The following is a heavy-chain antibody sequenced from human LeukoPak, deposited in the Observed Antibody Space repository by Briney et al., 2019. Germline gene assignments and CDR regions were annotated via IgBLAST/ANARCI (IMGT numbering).Heavy chain of an antibody. CDR3: ARAVSTQKKYYFDY. CDR2: INHSGST. J-gene: IGHJ4*02. CDR1: GGSFSGYY. D-gene: IGHD1-14*01. V-gene: IGHV4-34*01. Sequence: PSETLSLTCAVYGGSFSGYYWSWIRQPPGKGLEWIGEINHSGSTNYNPSLKSRVTISVDTSKNQFSLKLSSVTAADTAVYYCARAVSTQKKYYFDYWGQGTLVTVSS.